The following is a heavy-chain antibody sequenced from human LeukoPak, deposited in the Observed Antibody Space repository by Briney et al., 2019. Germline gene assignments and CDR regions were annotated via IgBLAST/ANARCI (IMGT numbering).Heavy chain of an antibody. CDR3: ARDSGLVWFRALLDWFDP. V-gene: IGHV1-2*02. CDR1: GYTFTGYY. CDR2: INPNSGGT. D-gene: IGHD3-10*01. Sequence: ASVKVSCKASGYTFTGYYMHWVRQAPGQGLEWMGWINPNSGGTNYAQKFQGRVTMTRDTSISTAYMELSRLRSDDTAAYYCARDSGLVWFRALLDWFDPWGQGTLVTVSS. J-gene: IGHJ5*02.